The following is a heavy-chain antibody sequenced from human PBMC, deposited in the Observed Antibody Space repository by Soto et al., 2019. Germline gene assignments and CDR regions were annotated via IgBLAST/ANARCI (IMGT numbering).Heavy chain of an antibody. CDR3: ARDGREASGMDV. Sequence: SETLSLTCTVSGGSISSHYWSWVRQAPGKGLEWIGHIYYRGSTNYNPSLGSRSTISVDTSKNQFSLKLNSVTTADAAVYYCARDGREASGMDVWGQGTKVTVSS. J-gene: IGHJ6*02. V-gene: IGHV4-59*11. CDR1: GGSISSHY. D-gene: IGHD1-26*01. CDR2: IYYRGST.